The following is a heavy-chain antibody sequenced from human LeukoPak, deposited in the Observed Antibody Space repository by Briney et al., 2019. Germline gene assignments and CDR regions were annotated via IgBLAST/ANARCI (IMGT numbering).Heavy chain of an antibody. CDR1: GYTFTGYH. CDR3: ARDVAATPGAFDI. V-gene: IGHV1-2*02. J-gene: IGHJ3*02. D-gene: IGHD2-15*01. CDR2: INPNSGGT. Sequence: ASVKVSCKASGYTFTGYHMHWVRQAPGQGLEWMGWINPNSGGTNYAQKFQGRVTMTRDTSISTAYMELSRLRSDDTAVYYCARDVAATPGAFDIWGQGTMVTVSS.